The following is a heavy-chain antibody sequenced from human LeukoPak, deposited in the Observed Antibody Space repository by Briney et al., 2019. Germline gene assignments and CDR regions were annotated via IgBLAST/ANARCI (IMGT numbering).Heavy chain of an antibody. Sequence: SETLSLTCTVSGASVSSYYWSWIRQPPGRGLEWIGYLSHSGSSDSNPSLKSRVTILVDTSKNQFSLKLTSVTAEDTAVYYCARDIISTGFLGYWGQGTLVTVSS. CDR1: GASVSSYY. CDR2: LSHSGSS. V-gene: IGHV4-59*02. CDR3: ARDIISTGFLGY. D-gene: IGHD3-9*01. J-gene: IGHJ4*02.